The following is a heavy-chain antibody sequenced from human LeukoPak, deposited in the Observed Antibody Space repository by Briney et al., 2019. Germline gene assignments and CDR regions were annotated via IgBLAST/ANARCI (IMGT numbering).Heavy chain of an antibody. CDR2: ISSSSSYI. D-gene: IGHD1-20*01. CDR3: ARGSITGILYYYGMDV. Sequence: GGSLRLSCAASGFTFSSYSMNWVRQAPGKGLEWVSSISSSSSYIYYADSVKGQFTISRDNAKNSLYLQMNSLRAEDTAVYYCARGSITGILYYYGMDVWGQGTTVTVSS. CDR1: GFTFSSYS. V-gene: IGHV3-21*01. J-gene: IGHJ6*02.